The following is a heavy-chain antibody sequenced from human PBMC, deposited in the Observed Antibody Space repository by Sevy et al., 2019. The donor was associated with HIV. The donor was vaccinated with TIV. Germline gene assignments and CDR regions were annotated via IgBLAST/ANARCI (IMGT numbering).Heavy chain of an antibody. Sequence: GGSLRLSCAASGFTFNYHFMNWVRQVPGKGLKWVSYISSASSYINYSDSVKGRFTISRDNAKNLVFLEMNNLRPEDTAVYFCARGDYYGSLYYFDYWGQGTLVTVSS. V-gene: IGHV3-21*01. CDR3: ARGDYYGSLYYFDY. CDR1: GFTFNYHF. CDR2: ISSASSYI. D-gene: IGHD3-10*01. J-gene: IGHJ4*02.